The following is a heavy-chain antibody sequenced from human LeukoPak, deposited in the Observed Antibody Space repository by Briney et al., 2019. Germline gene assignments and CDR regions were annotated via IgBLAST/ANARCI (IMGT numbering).Heavy chain of an antibody. V-gene: IGHV4-4*08. Sequence: ETLSLSCTVSGGSISGYFWNWIRQPPGKGLEWIGFSHNSVKTNYNPSLESRVTISLDTSRNQYYLQLNSATAADTAVYYCARDNFGNSHDFDIWGQGTMVTVSS. CDR1: GGSISGYF. CDR3: ARDNFGNSHDFDI. D-gene: IGHD3-3*01. CDR2: SHNSVKT. J-gene: IGHJ3*02.